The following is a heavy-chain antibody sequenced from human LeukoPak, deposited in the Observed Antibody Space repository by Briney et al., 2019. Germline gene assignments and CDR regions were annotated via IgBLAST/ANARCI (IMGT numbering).Heavy chain of an antibody. D-gene: IGHD3-22*01. Sequence: GGPLRLSCAASGFTFSSYWMNWARQAPGKGLEWVSSFGTRSTSVYHAGSVKGRFAISRDNAKNSLYLQMNSLRAEDTALYYCAREVSEGFDFWGQGTLVTVSS. V-gene: IGHV3-21*01. CDR2: FGTRSTSV. J-gene: IGHJ4*02. CDR1: GFTFSSYW. CDR3: AREVSEGFDF.